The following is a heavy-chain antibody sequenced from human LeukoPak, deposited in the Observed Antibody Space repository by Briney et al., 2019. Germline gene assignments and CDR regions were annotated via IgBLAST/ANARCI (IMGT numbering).Heavy chain of an antibody. J-gene: IGHJ3*02. CDR1: GFIFSDFG. Sequence: GSLRLSCESSGFIFSDFGMHWVRQAPGKGLEWLTVIWFDGSKKNSADSVKGRFSISRDSSKNTLFLQMDSLRVEDTAVYFCARWDGTKLAFDIWGQGTMVIVSS. CDR3: ARWDGTKLAFDI. V-gene: IGHV3-33*01. D-gene: IGHD2-2*01. CDR2: IWFDGSKK.